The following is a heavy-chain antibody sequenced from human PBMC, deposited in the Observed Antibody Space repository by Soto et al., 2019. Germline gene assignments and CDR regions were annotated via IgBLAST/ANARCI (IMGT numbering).Heavy chain of an antibody. CDR3: ATGHEREHAYDV. D-gene: IGHD1-1*01. J-gene: IGHJ3*01. CDR1: GLTISGKKY. Sequence: DVQLVESGGGLIQPGESLRLACAAFGLTISGKKYVAWVRQAPGKGLEWVSALYDVDGSFYADSVKGRFTTSSDSSKTTVYLPMNDLRPDDTAVYYCATGHEREHAYDVWGQGTTVTVSS. CDR2: LYDVDGS. V-gene: IGHV3-53*01.